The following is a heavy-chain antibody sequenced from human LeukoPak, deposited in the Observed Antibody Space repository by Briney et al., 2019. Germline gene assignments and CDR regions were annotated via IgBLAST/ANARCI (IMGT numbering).Heavy chain of an antibody. CDR2: IKQDGSGN. Sequence: TGGSLRLSCAASGFTFSNHWMTWVRQAPGKGLEWVANIKQDGSGNNYVDSVKGRFTISRDNAKNSLYLQMNSLRAEDTAVYFCARDLGDYWGQGTLVTVSS. J-gene: IGHJ4*02. CDR3: ARDLGDY. CDR1: GFTFSNHW. D-gene: IGHD3-16*01. V-gene: IGHV3-7*04.